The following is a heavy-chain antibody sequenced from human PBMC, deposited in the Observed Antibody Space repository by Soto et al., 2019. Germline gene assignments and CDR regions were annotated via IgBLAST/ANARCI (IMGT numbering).Heavy chain of an antibody. Sequence: QVQLQQWGAGLLKPSETLSLTCALYGGSFSGYYWTWIRQPPGTGLEWIGEINHSGSTNYNPSLKSRVTISVDTSKNQFSLKLTSATAADTAVYYCARDKITGLFDYWGQGTLVTVSS. CDR3: ARDKITGLFDY. D-gene: IGHD2-8*02. J-gene: IGHJ4*02. V-gene: IGHV4-34*01. CDR2: INHSGST. CDR1: GGSFSGYY.